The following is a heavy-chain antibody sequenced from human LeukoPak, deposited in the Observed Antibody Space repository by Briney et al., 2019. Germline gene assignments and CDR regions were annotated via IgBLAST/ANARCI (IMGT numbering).Heavy chain of an antibody. CDR1: GGSISTYY. CDR3: ARVGTYAFDV. J-gene: IGHJ3*01. Sequence: SETLSLTCTVSGGSISTYYWSWLRQPPGKGLEWIGYIYYSGNTNCNPSLNSRLTISVGTSKNQFSLNLSSVTAADTAVYYCARVGTYAFDVWGQGTMVTVSS. D-gene: IGHD1-14*01. CDR2: IYYSGNT. V-gene: IGHV4-59*01.